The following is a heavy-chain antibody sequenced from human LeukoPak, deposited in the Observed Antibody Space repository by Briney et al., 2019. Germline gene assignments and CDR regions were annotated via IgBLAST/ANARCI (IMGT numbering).Heavy chain of an antibody. V-gene: IGHV3-21*01. CDR3: ARDEGYCSSTSCYFVDY. J-gene: IGHJ4*02. Sequence: GGSLRLSCAASGFTFSSYSMNWVRQAPGKGLEWVSSISSSSSYIYYADSVNGRFTISRDNAKNSLYLQMNSLRAEDTAVYYCARDEGYCSSTSCYFVDYWGQGTLVTVSS. D-gene: IGHD2-2*01. CDR1: GFTFSSYS. CDR2: ISSSSSYI.